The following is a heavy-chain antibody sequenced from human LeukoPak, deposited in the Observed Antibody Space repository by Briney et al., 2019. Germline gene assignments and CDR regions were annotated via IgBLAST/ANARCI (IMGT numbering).Heavy chain of an antibody. J-gene: IGHJ4*02. D-gene: IGHD3-10*01. CDR2: IYYSGST. V-gene: IGHV4-59*08. CDR1: GGSISSYY. CDR3: ARLPRFYYGSGSYSYYFDY. Sequence: PSETLSLTCTVSGGSISSYYWSWIRQPPGKGLEWMGYIYYSGSTNYNPSLKSRVTISVDTSKNQFSLKLSSVTAADTAVYYCARLPRFYYGSGSYSYYFDYWGQGTLVTVSS.